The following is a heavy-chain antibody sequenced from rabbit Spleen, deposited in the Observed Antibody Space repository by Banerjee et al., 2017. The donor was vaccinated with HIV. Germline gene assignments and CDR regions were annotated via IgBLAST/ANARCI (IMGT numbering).Heavy chain of an antibody. V-gene: IGHV1S40*01. D-gene: IGHD1-1*01. Sequence: QSLEESVGDLVKPGASLTLTCTASGVSFSSNNYMCWVRQGPGKGLEWIACIDSGSSGFNYFPRWAKGRIHNPKTLSAPVTLENTRLAAGGTAPYFRAEGLAGVIGWNFGWWGPGTLVTVS. CDR2: IDSGSSGFN. CDR1: GVSFSSNNY. J-gene: IGHJ4*01. CDR3: AEGLAGVIGWNFGW.